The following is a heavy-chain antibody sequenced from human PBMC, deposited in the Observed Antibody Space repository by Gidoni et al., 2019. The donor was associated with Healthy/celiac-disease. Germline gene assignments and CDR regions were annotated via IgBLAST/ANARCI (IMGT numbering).Heavy chain of an antibody. V-gene: IGHV3-48*01. CDR2: ISSSSSTI. Sequence: EVQLVASGGALVQPGGSLRLSCAASGFTFRSYSMNWVRQAPGKGLEWVSYISSSSSTIYYADSVKGRFTISRDNAKNSLYLQMNSLRAEDTAVYYCAGLYVDDVDYWGQGTLVTVSS. D-gene: IGHD2-8*01. CDR1: GFTFRSYS. CDR3: AGLYVDDVDY. J-gene: IGHJ4*02.